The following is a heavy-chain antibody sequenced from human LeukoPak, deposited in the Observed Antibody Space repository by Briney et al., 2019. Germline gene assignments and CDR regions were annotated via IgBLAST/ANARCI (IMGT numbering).Heavy chain of an antibody. CDR1: GFTFANYW. CDR2: VSYDGTDK. CDR3: ARVRHILGAKLDY. D-gene: IGHD1-26*01. Sequence: GGSLRLSCAASGFTFANYWMTWVRQAPGKGLEWVAGVSYDGTDKYYADSVKGRFSISRDNSKNTLFLQMNGLKPEDTAVFYCARVRHILGAKLDYWGQGTLVTVSS. V-gene: IGHV3-30*03. J-gene: IGHJ4*02.